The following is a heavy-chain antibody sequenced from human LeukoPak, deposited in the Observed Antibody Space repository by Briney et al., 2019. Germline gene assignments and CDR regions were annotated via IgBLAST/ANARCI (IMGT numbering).Heavy chain of an antibody. J-gene: IGHJ4*02. CDR2: INDSGNT. Sequence: PSETLSLTCAVYGGSFSGYYWNWLCQPPGKGLEWIGEINDSGNTNYNPSLKSRVTLSVDTTKNQFSLKLSSVTAADSAIYYCARGLGDSGYDFLVYWGQGSLVTVSS. D-gene: IGHD5-12*01. V-gene: IGHV4-34*01. CDR1: GGSFSGYY. CDR3: ARGLGDSGYDFLVY.